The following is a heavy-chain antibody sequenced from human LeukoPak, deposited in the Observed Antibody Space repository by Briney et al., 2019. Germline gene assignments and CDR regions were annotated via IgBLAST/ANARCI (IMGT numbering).Heavy chain of an antibody. CDR3: ARVGYYDSSGHDAFDI. V-gene: IGHV3-21*01. J-gene: IGHJ3*02. D-gene: IGHD3-22*01. CDR1: GFTFSSYS. Sequence: GSLRLSCAASGFTFSSYSMNWVRQAPGKGLEWVSSISSSSSYIYYADSVKGRFTISRDNAKNSLYLQMNSLRAEDTAVYYCARVGYYDSSGHDAFDIWGQGTMVTVSS. CDR2: ISSSSSYI.